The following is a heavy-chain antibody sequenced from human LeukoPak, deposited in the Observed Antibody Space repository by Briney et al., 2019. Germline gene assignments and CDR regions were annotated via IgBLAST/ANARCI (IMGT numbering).Heavy chain of an antibody. D-gene: IGHD6-25*01. Sequence: PGGSLRLSCAASGFTFSSYAMHWVRQAPGKGLEWVAVISYDGSNKYYADSVKGRFTISRDNSKNTLYLQMNSLRAEDTAVYYCARVSGYGNNWFDPWGQGTLVTVSS. CDR3: ARVSGYGNNWFDP. V-gene: IGHV3-30-3*01. J-gene: IGHJ5*02. CDR2: ISYDGSNK. CDR1: GFTFSSYA.